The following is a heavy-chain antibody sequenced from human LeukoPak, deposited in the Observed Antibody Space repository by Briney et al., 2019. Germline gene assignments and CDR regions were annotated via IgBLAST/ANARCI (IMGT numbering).Heavy chain of an antibody. D-gene: IGHD2-2*01. Sequence: QPGRSLRLSCAAFGFTFSSYAMQWARHAPGKGLAWMAVISFDANNKSYADSVKGRFTISRHHSNNTLYLQMNSLRAEDTAVYYCARDEYLWVVIQLGLFDYWGQGTLVTVSS. CDR1: GFTFSSYA. V-gene: IGHV3-30-3*01. J-gene: IGHJ4*02. CDR3: ARDEYLWVVIQLGLFDY. CDR2: ISFDANNK.